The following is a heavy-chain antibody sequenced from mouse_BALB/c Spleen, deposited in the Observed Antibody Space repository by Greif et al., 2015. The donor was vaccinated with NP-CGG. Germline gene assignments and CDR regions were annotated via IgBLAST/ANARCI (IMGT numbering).Heavy chain of an antibody. CDR1: GFTFSSFG. CDR3: ARYCNYAMDY. V-gene: IGHV5-17*02. CDR2: ISSGSSTI. Sequence: EVKLEESGGGLVQPGGSRKLSCTASGFTFSSFGMHWVRQAPEKGLEWVAYISSGSSTIYYADTVKGRFTISRDNPKNTLFLQMTSLRSEDTAMYYCARYCNYAMDYWGQGTSVTVSS. J-gene: IGHJ4*01.